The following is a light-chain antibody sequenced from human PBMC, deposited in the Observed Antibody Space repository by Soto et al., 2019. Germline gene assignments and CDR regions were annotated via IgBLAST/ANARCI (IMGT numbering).Light chain of an antibody. CDR3: AAWDDSLNGLL. J-gene: IGLJ2*01. CDR1: SSNIGSNT. Sequence: QSVLTQPPPASGTPGQRVTISCSGSSSNIGSNTVNWYQQLPGTAPKLLIYSSNQRPSGVPDRFSGSKSGTSASLAISGLQSEDEADYYCAAWDDSLNGLLFGGGTKLTVL. CDR2: SSN. V-gene: IGLV1-44*01.